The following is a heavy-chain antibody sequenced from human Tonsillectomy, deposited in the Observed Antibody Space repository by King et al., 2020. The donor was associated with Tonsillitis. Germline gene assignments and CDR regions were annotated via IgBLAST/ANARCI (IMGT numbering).Heavy chain of an antibody. CDR3: ARPFGYNSGSYVAY. V-gene: IGHV4-34*01. CDR2: INHSGST. Sequence: VQLPQWGAGLLKPSETLSLTCAVYGGSFSDYYWSWIRQPPGKGLEWIGEINHSGSTNYNPSLTGRVTISIDASKNQFSLKLNSLTAADTAVYYCARPFGYNSGSYVAYWGQGTLVTVSS. J-gene: IGHJ4*02. CDR1: GGSFSDYY. D-gene: IGHD3-10*01.